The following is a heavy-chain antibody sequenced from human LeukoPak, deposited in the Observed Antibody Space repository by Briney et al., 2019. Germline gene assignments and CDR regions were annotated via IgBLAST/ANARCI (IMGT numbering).Heavy chain of an antibody. CDR1: GFTFDDYT. CDR2: ISGSGGST. Sequence: GGSLRLSCAASGFTFDDYTMHWVRQAPGKGLEWVSPISGSGGSTYYADSVKGRFTISRDNSKNTLYLQMNSLRAEDTAVYYCAKAPKYSGYDSYFDYWGQGTLVTVSS. CDR3: AKAPKYSGYDSYFDY. D-gene: IGHD5-12*01. V-gene: IGHV3-23*01. J-gene: IGHJ4*02.